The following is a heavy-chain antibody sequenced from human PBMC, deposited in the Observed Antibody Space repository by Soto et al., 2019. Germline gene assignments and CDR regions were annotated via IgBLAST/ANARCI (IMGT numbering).Heavy chain of an antibody. CDR3: ASPSYYDSSGYSLQGFAY. D-gene: IGHD3-22*01. Sequence: ASVKVSCKASGYTFTGYYMHWVRQAPGQGLEWMGWINPNSGGTNYAQKFQGRVTMTRDTSISTAYMELSMLRSDDTAVYYCASPSYYDSSGYSLQGFAYWGQGTPVTVSS. CDR2: INPNSGGT. J-gene: IGHJ4*02. V-gene: IGHV1-2*02. CDR1: GYTFTGYY.